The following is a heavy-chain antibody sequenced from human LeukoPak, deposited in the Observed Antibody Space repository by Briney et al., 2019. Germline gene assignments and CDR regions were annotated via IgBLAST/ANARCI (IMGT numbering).Heavy chain of an antibody. V-gene: IGHV4-4*07. CDR3: ARALGVVVPAAIGYYFDY. D-gene: IGHD2-2*01. J-gene: IGHJ4*02. CDR1: GGSISSYY. CDR2: IYASGST. Sequence: SETLSLTCTVSGGSISSYYWSWIRQPAGKGLEWIGRIYASGSTNYNPSLKSRVTMSVDTSKNQFSLMLTSVTAADTAVYYCARALGVVVPAAIGYYFDYWGQGTLVTVSS.